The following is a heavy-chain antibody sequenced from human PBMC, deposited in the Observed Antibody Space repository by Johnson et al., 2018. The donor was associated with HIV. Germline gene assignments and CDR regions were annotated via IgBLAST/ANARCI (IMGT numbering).Heavy chain of an antibody. CDR2: INWSGGTT. J-gene: IGHJ3*02. CDR1: GFTFDDHG. Sequence: MLLVESGGGLVQPGGSLRLSCAASGFTFDDHGMSWVRQVPGKGLEWVSGINWSGGTTGYADSVKGRFTISRDKTKNSLYLQMNSLRAEDTALYYCAREGGIVASQGDAFDIWGQGTMVTVSS. CDR3: AREGGIVASQGDAFDI. V-gene: IGHV3-20*04. D-gene: IGHD1-26*01.